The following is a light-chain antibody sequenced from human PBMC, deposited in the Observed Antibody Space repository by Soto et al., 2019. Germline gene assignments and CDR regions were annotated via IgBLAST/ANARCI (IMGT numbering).Light chain of an antibody. CDR2: EVN. CDR3: SSYTSSNTLV. CDR1: SSDVGSFDR. J-gene: IGLJ2*01. Sequence: QSALTQPPSVSGSPGQSVTISCTGTSSDVGSFDRVSWYQQPPGTAPKLLIFEVNNRPSGVPDRFSGSKSGNTASLTISGLQAEDEADYYCSSYTSSNTLVFGGGTKLTVL. V-gene: IGLV2-18*02.